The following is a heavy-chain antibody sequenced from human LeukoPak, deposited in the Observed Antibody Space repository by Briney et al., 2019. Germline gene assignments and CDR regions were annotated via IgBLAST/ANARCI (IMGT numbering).Heavy chain of an antibody. D-gene: IGHD2-2*01. CDR2: IYTSGST. CDR3: AREGEVVPAALSPNWFDP. J-gene: IGHJ5*02. CDR1: GGSISSGSYY. Sequence: SETLSLTCTVSGGSISSGSYYWSWIRQPAGKGLEWIGRIYTSGSTNYNPSLKSRVTISVDTSKNQFSLKLSSVTAADTAVYYCAREGEVVPAALSPNWFDPWGQGTLVTVSS. V-gene: IGHV4-61*02.